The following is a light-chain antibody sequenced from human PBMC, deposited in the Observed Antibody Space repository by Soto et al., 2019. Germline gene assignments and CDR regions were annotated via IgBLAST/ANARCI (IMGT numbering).Light chain of an antibody. CDR3: QQYHNWPPQYT. V-gene: IGKV3-15*01. Sequence: EIVMTQSPATLSVSPGEGASLSCRASQTISSNLAWYQQKPGQAPRLLIHGASTRASGVPARFSGSGSGTEFTLPIPSLQSEDFAVYYCQQYHNWPPQYTFGQGTQLQIK. CDR2: GAS. CDR1: QTISSN. J-gene: IGKJ2*01.